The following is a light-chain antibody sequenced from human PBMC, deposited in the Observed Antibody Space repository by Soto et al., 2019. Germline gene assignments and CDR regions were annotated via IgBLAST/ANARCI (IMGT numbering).Light chain of an antibody. CDR2: KAS. CDR3: QQYNNYSPRT. Sequence: DIQMTQSPSTLSASVGDRVTITCRASQSSNWLAWYQQKPGKAPKLLIYKASSLDSGVPSRFSGSGSGTEFTLTISSLQPDDFATYYCQQYNNYSPRTFGQGTKVEIK. J-gene: IGKJ1*01. CDR1: QSSNW. V-gene: IGKV1-5*03.